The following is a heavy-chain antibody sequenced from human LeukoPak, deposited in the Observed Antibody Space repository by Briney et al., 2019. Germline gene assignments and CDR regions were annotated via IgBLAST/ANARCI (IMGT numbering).Heavy chain of an antibody. D-gene: IGHD2-15*01. Sequence: ASVKVSCKASGYIFTSYYMYWVRQAPGQGLEWIGIISPSGSSTTYAQKFQGRVTMTRDMSTSTVYMELSSLRSDDTAVYYCARGVVVVPGYYYYYMDVWGKGTTVTVSS. J-gene: IGHJ6*03. CDR3: ARGVVVVPGYYYYYMDV. V-gene: IGHV1-46*01. CDR2: ISPSGSST. CDR1: GYIFTSYY.